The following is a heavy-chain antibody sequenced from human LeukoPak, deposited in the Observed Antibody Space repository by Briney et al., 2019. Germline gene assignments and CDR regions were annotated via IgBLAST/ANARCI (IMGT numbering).Heavy chain of an antibody. J-gene: IGHJ3*02. CDR1: GFTFSSYN. V-gene: IGHV3-21*06. CDR2: ISSSSSYI. D-gene: IGHD3-22*01. CDR3: ARDHGTNFYDSSGYKAFDI. Sequence: PGGSLRLSCAASGFTFSSYNMNWVRQAPGEGLEWVSSISSSSSYIYYADSVKGRFTISRDNVNNSLYLQMSSLRAEDTAVYYCARDHGTNFYDSSGYKAFDIWGQGTMVIVSS.